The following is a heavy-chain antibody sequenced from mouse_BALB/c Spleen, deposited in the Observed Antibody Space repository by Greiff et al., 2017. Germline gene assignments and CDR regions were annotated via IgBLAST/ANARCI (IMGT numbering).Heavy chain of an antibody. Sequence: QVQLKQSGPGLVAPSQSLSITCPVSGFSLTGYGVTWVRQPPGKGLEWLGMIWGDGSTDYNSALKSRLSISKDNSKSQVFLKMNSLQTDDTARYYGAREGDGNYAMDDWGQGTSVTVAS. CDR1: GFSLTGYG. CDR2: IWGDGST. V-gene: IGHV2-6-7*01. J-gene: IGHJ4*01. CDR3: AREGDGNYAMDD. D-gene: IGHD2-1*01.